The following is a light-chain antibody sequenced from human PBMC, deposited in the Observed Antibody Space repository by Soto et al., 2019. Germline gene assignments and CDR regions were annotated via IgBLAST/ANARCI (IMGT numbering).Light chain of an antibody. Sequence: DIVMTQSPLSLPVTPGESASISCRSSQSLLDNNEYNYLDWYLQKPGQSPQLLIYLGSNRASGVPDRFSGSGSGTDFTLKISRVEAEDVGVYYCMQARQTPPITFGQGTRLEIK. V-gene: IGKV2-28*01. CDR3: MQARQTPPIT. J-gene: IGKJ5*01. CDR2: LGS. CDR1: QSLLDNNEYNY.